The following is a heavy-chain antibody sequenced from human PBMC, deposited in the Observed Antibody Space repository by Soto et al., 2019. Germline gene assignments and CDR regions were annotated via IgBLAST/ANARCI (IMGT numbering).Heavy chain of an antibody. CDR2: IYYSGST. J-gene: IGHJ3*02. Sequence: QLQLQESGPGLVKPSETLSLTCTVSGGSISSSSYYWGWIRHPPGKGLEWIGSIYYSGSTYYNPSLKGRVTISVDTSKNQFSLTLSSVTAADTAVYYCARQRWDAFDIWGQGTMVTVSS. V-gene: IGHV4-39*01. CDR1: GGSISSSSYY. CDR3: ARQRWDAFDI. D-gene: IGHD4-17*01.